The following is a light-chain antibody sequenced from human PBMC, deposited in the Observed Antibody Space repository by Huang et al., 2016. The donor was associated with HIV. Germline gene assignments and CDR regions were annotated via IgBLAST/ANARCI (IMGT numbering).Light chain of an antibody. CDR3: HQYNNWLLS. Sequence: EIVMTQSPATLSVSPGQRVTLSCRANRSVSTNLAWYQQRHGQAPMFLIYGSSTRAPGIPARFSGSGSGTDFSLTISSLQSEDFALYYCHQYNNWLLSFGGGTRV. V-gene: IGKV3-15*01. CDR1: RSVSTN. J-gene: IGKJ4*01. CDR2: GSS.